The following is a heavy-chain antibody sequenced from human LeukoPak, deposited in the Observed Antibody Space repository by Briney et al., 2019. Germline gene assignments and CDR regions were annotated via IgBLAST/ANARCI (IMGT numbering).Heavy chain of an antibody. Sequence: PGGSLRLSCAASKFTFSTSAMSWVRQAPGKGLEWVSAISGSGAYTYYVDSVKGRFTISRDNSKNTLYLEMSSLRSDDTAVYYCAKESQTYYDIMTGYPNYYFDYWGQGTLVTVSS. CDR2: ISGSGAYT. D-gene: IGHD3-9*01. CDR3: AKESQTYYDIMTGYPNYYFDY. CDR1: KFTFSTSA. J-gene: IGHJ4*02. V-gene: IGHV3-23*01.